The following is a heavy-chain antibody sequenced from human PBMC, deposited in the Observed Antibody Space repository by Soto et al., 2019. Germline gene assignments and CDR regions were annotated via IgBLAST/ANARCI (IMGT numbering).Heavy chain of an antibody. CDR2: ISAYNGNT. CDR3: ARIHDYYDSSGYSELPFDY. CDR1: GYTFTSYG. Sequence: ASVKVSCKASGYTFTSYGISWVRQAPGQGLEWMGWISAYNGNTNYAQKLQGRVTMTTDTSTSTAYMELRSLRSDDTAVYYCARIHDYYDSSGYSELPFDYWGQGTLVTVSS. D-gene: IGHD3-22*01. V-gene: IGHV1-18*01. J-gene: IGHJ4*02.